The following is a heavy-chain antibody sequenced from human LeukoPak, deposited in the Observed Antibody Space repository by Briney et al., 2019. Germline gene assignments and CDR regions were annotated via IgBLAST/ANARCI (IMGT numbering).Heavy chain of an antibody. D-gene: IGHD6-19*01. CDR1: GFIFSNYG. V-gene: IGHV3-30*02. Sequence: GGSLRLSCAASGFIFSNYGMHWVRQTPAKGLEWVALIRNDGSMKYYADSVKGRFTISRENSKNSLYLQMNSLGAEDTALYYCAKDIHIGHGSGWPESWGQGTLVTVSS. CDR3: AKDIHIGHGSGWPES. CDR2: IRNDGSMK. J-gene: IGHJ5*02.